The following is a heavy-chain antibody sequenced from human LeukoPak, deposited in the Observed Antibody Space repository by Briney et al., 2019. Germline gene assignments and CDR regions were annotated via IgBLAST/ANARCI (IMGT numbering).Heavy chain of an antibody. CDR1: GYKFSGYY. J-gene: IGHJ4*02. Sequence: ASVKVSCKPSGYKFSGYYIHWVRQAPGHGLEWMGWINPKTGGTNSAQKFQGRVTLTRDTSVSTAYMDLNRLKSDDTAVYYCARSSYSYYFDYWGQGTLVTVSS. CDR2: INPKTGGT. V-gene: IGHV1-2*02. CDR3: ARSSYSYYFDY. D-gene: IGHD3-10*01.